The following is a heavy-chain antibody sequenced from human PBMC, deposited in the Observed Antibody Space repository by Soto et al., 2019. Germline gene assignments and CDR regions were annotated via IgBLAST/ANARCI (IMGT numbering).Heavy chain of an antibody. J-gene: IGHJ6*02. CDR2: ISAYNGNT. CDR1: GYTFTSYG. D-gene: IGHD2-15*01. CDR3: ARFIGGAYGMDV. Sequence: ASVKVSCKASGYTFTSYGISWVRQAPGQGLEWMGWISAYNGNTNYAQKLQGRVTITTDTSTSTAYMELSSLTSEDTAVYYCARFIGGAYGMDVWGQGTTVTVSS. V-gene: IGHV1-18*01.